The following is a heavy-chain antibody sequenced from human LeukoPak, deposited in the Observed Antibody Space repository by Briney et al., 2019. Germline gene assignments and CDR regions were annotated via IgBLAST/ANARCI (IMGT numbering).Heavy chain of an antibody. V-gene: IGHV3-21*01. CDR1: GFTFSSYS. CDR2: ISSSSSYI. CDR3: VRDHSVLRFLEWLSPTDFDY. J-gene: IGHJ4*02. D-gene: IGHD3-3*01. Sequence: GGSLRLSCAASGFTFSSYSMNWVRQAPGKGPEWVSSISSSSSYIYYADSVKGRFTISRDNAKNSLYLQMNSLRAEDTAVYYCVRDHSVLRFLEWLSPTDFDYWGQGTLVIVSS.